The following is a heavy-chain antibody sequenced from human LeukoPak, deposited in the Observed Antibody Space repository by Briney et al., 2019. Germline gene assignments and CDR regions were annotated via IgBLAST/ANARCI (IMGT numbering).Heavy chain of an antibody. V-gene: IGHV4-34*01. D-gene: IGHD5-18*01. CDR1: GGSFSGYY. CDR3: ARNSPSRIQLWFGGRLGREKYNWFDP. J-gene: IGHJ5*02. Sequence: PSETLSLTCAVYGGSFSGYYWSWIRQPPGKGLEWIGEINHSGSTNYNPSLKSRVTISVDTSKNQFSLKLSSVTAADTAVYYCARNSPSRIQLWFGGRLGREKYNWFDPWGQGTLVTVSS. CDR2: INHSGST.